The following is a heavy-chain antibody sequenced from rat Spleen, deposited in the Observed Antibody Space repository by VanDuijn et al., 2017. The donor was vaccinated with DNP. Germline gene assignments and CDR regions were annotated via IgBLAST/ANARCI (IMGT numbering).Heavy chain of an antibody. V-gene: IGHV10-5*01. CDR3: AAAWELGY. Sequence: VQLVESGGGLVQPKESLKISCAASGFTFSDAAIYWVRQAPGKGLEWVTRIRTKRNNYATSYAASVKGRFSISRDDSKNMVYLQTENLKTEDTAMYYCAAAWELGYWGQGVMVTVSS. CDR1: GFTFSDAA. CDR2: IRTKRNNYAT. D-gene: IGHD5-1*01. J-gene: IGHJ2*01.